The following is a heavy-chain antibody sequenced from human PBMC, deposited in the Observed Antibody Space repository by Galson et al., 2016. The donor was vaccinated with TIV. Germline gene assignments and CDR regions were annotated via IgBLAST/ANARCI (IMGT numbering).Heavy chain of an antibody. CDR1: GYTFNNFG. CDR3: ARSGYTYLLIGLPSSCWYFEL. V-gene: IGHV1-18*01. D-gene: IGHD1-1*01. CDR2: ISAYNGET. J-gene: IGHJ2*01. Sequence: SVKVSCKASGYTFNNFGVSWVRQAPGQGLEWMGWISAYNGETNYAQKFQDRVTLTTDTSTTTAYMELRNLKSDDTAVYYCARSGYTYLLIGLPSSCWYFELWGGGTLVTVSS.